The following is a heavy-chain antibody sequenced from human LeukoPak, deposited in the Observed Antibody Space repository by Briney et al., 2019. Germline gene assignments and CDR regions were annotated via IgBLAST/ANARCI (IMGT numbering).Heavy chain of an antibody. D-gene: IGHD4-17*01. CDR2: INRDGRER. J-gene: IGHJ4*02. Sequence: PGGSLRLPCAVSGFTFSSYWMTWVRQTPGKGLAWVANINRDGRERHYVDSVEGRFTISRDNAKNSLYLQMSSLRVEDTAVYYCASDDYGDARNWGQGTLVTVSS. CDR1: GFTFSSYW. CDR3: ASDDYGDARN. V-gene: IGHV3-7*01.